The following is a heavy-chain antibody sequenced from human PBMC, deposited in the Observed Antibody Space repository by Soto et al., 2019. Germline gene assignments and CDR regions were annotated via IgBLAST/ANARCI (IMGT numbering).Heavy chain of an antibody. CDR3: ARNRIGIAGAYYYYHMDV. CDR2: IKQDGSEK. V-gene: IGHV3-7*01. CDR1: GFTFSSYW. J-gene: IGHJ6*03. Sequence: GGSLRLSCAASGFTFSSYWMSWVRQAPGKGLEWVANIKQDGSEKYYVDSVKGRFTISRDNAKNSLYLQMNSLRAEDTAVYYCARNRIGIAGAYYYYHMDVWGKGTTVTVSS. D-gene: IGHD6-19*01.